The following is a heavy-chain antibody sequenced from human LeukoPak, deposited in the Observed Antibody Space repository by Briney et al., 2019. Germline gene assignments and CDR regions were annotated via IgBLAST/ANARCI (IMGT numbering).Heavy chain of an antibody. J-gene: IGHJ6*03. CDR3: ARDTAMVMADWGDYYYYYMDV. D-gene: IGHD5-18*01. V-gene: IGHV3-21*01. Sequence: GGSVSLLCAASGFTFSSYSMKGARRARGRGRVGVSYISSSSSYIYYADSVNGRFTISRHNAKNSLYLQMNSLRAEDTAVYYCARDTAMVMADWGDYYYYYMDVWGKGTTVTISS. CDR1: GFTFSSYS. CDR2: ISSSSSYI.